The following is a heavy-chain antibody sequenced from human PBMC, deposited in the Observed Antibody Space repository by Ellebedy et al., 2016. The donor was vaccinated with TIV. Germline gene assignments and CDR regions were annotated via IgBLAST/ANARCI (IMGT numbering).Heavy chain of an antibody. Sequence: KVSCKGSRYGFTSYWIGWVRQMPGKGLEWMGIIYPGDSDTRYSPSFQGQVTISADKSISTAYLQWSSLKASDTAMYYCARLAAGLYYYYYGMDVWGQGTAVTVSS. D-gene: IGHD6-19*01. CDR2: IYPGDSDT. CDR3: ARLAAGLYYYYYGMDV. J-gene: IGHJ6*02. CDR1: RYGFTSYW. V-gene: IGHV5-51*01.